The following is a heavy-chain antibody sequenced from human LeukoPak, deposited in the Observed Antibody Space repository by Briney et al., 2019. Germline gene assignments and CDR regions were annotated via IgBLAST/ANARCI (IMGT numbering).Heavy chain of an antibody. CDR3: ARASGQLGFFDY. CDR2: IYSGGST. V-gene: IGHV3-66*02. J-gene: IGHJ4*02. D-gene: IGHD3-10*01. Sequence: QPGGSLRLSCAASGFTVSSNYMSWVRQAPGKGPEWVSVIYSGGSTYYADSVKGRFTISRDNSKNMLYLQMNSLRAEDTAVYYCARASGQLGFFDYWGQGTLVTVSS. CDR1: GFTVSSNY.